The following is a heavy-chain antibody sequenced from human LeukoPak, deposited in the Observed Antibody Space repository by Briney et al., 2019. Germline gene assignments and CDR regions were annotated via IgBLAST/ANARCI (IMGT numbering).Heavy chain of an antibody. D-gene: IGHD7-27*01. CDR2: MYHSGST. CDR3: ARGFRGDNFDY. CDR1: GYSISSAYY. V-gene: IGHV4-38-2*02. J-gene: IGHJ4*02. Sequence: PSETLSLTCSVSGYSISSAYYWGWIRQPPGKGLEWIGTMYHSGSTNYNPPLKSRVTISVDTSKSQFSLKLSSVTAADTAVYFCARGFRGDNFDYWGQGTLVTVSS.